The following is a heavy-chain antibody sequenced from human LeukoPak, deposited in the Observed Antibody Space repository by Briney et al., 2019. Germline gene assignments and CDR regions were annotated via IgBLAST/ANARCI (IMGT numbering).Heavy chain of an antibody. CDR1: GYTFSSYS. Sequence: ASVKVSCKASGYTFSSYSINWVQQAPGQGLAWLGWINTHNGDVKYTQKFQGRVTLTTDSSTGTAYMELRSLRSDDTGFYFCARGRAAADDFDLWGQGTLVTVSS. V-gene: IGHV1-18*01. D-gene: IGHD6-13*01. CDR2: INTHNGDV. J-gene: IGHJ4*02. CDR3: ARGRAAADDFDL.